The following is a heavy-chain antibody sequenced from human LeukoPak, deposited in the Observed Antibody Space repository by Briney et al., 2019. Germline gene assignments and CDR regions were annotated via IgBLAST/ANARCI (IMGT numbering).Heavy chain of an antibody. Sequence: GGSLRLSCAASGFTFSSYSMNWVRQAPGKGLEWVSSISSSSSYIYYADSVKGRFTISRDNAKNSLYLQMNSLRAEDTAVYYCARDQRSAMVTHYYYYMDVWGKGTTVTVSS. CDR1: GFTFSSYS. D-gene: IGHD5-18*01. V-gene: IGHV3-21*01. J-gene: IGHJ6*03. CDR2: ISSSSSYI. CDR3: ARDQRSAMVTHYYYYMDV.